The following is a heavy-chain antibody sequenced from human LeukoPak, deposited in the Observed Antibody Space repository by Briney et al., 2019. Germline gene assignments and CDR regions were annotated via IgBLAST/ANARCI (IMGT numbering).Heavy chain of an antibody. D-gene: IGHD2-2*01. CDR1: GGSISSGGYS. Sequence: PSQTLSLTCAVSGGSISSGGYSWSWIRQPPGKGLEWIGYIYHSGSTYYNPSLKSRVTISVDRSKNQFSLKLSSVTAADTAVYYCVRGGYCSSISCYHPIDYWGQGTLVTVSS. CDR2: IYHSGST. CDR3: VRGGYCSSISCYHPIDY. J-gene: IGHJ4*02. V-gene: IGHV4-30-2*01.